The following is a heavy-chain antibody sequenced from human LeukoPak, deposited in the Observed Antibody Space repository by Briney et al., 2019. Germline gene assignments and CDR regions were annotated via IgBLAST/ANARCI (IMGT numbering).Heavy chain of an antibody. CDR1: GFTLSSYS. CDR2: ISSSGGST. CDR3: AKDYVVVTH. J-gene: IGHJ4*02. V-gene: IGHV3-23*01. D-gene: IGHD2-21*02. Sequence: GGSLRLSCAASGFTLSSYSMNWVRQAPGKGLEWVSAISSSGGSTYYADSVKGRFTISRDNSKNTLYLQMNSLRAEDTAVYYCAKDYVVVTHWGQGTLVTVSS.